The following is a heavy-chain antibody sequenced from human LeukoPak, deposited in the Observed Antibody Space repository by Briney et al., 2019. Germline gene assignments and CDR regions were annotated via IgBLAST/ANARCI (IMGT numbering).Heavy chain of an antibody. Sequence: GGSLRLSCAASGFTFGDWWMSWVRQAPGKGLEWVSYISPDGSDRYYVDSVKGRFTVSRDNAKNSVYMEINSLRVEDTAVYYCARGHYGLDVWGQGTTVTVSS. V-gene: IGHV3-7*01. J-gene: IGHJ6*02. CDR1: GFTFGDWW. CDR3: ARGHYGLDV. CDR2: ISPDGSDR.